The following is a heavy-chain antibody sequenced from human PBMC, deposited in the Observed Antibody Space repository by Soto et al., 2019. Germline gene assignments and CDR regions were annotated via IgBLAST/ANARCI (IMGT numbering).Heavy chain of an antibody. CDR3: ARRLEYSSSSYFLDY. CDR1: GYSFTSYW. V-gene: IGHV5-51*01. J-gene: IGHJ4*02. D-gene: IGHD6-6*01. CDR2: IYPSNSDT. Sequence: PGESLKISCKGSGYSFTSYWIGWVRQMPGKGLEWMGIIYPSNSDTKYSPSFQGQVTISVDKSISTAYLQWSSLKASDTAIYYCARRLEYSSSSYFLDYWGQGTPVTVSS.